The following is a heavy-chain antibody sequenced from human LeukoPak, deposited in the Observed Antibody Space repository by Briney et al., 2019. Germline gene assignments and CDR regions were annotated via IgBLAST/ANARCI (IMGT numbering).Heavy chain of an antibody. CDR1: GFTVSSNY. V-gene: IGHV3-53*01. Sequence: GGSLRLSCAASGFTVSSNYMSWVRQAPGKGLEWVSVIYSGGSTYYADSVKGRFTISRDNSKNTLYLQMNSLRAEDTAVYYSAREDGDYYGMDVWGQGTTVTVSS. CDR2: IYSGGST. CDR3: AREDGDYYGMDV. J-gene: IGHJ6*02. D-gene: IGHD4-17*01.